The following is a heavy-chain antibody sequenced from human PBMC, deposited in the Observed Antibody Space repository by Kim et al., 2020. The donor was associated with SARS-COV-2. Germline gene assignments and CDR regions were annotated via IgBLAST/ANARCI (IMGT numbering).Heavy chain of an antibody. D-gene: IGHD5-18*01. CDR3: AKKDTAMVFYSY. V-gene: IGHV4-34*01. J-gene: IGHJ4*02. Sequence: NYNPSLKSRVTISVDTSKTQFSLKLSSVTAADTAVYYCAKKDTAMVFYSYWGQGTLVTVSS.